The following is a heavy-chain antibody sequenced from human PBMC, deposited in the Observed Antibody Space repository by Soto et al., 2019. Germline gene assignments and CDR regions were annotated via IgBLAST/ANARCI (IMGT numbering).Heavy chain of an antibody. CDR2: INHSGST. CDR1: GGSFSGYY. Sequence: SETLSLTCSVYGGSFSGYYWSWIRQPPGKGLEWIGEINHSGSTNYNPSLKSRVTISVDTSKNQFSLKLSSVTAADTAVYYCARTGDTAMGDYFDYWCQGPLLTVSS. CDR3: ARTGDTAMGDYFDY. D-gene: IGHD5-18*01. J-gene: IGHJ4*02. V-gene: IGHV4-34*01.